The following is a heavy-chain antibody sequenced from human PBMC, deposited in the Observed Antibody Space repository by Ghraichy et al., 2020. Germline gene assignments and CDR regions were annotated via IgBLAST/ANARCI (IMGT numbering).Heavy chain of an antibody. J-gene: IGHJ4*02. D-gene: IGHD3-22*01. CDR3: ARADDSSGYLYGIDD. V-gene: IGHV4-61*01. Sequence: SETLSLTCTVSGGSVSSKIYYWTWIRQPPGKELKWIGYIYHSGDTNYNSTLKSRITMSVDRTKNPFSLKLTSVTAADTAVYYCARADDSSGYLYGIDDWSQGTLVTVSS. CDR2: IYHSGDT. CDR1: GGSVSSKIYY.